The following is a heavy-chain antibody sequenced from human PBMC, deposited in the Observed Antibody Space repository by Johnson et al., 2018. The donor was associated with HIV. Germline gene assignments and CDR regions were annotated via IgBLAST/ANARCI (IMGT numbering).Heavy chain of an antibody. CDR1: GFTFSAYA. V-gene: IGHV3-23*04. D-gene: IGHD6-19*01. CDR2: ISGAGGST. Sequence: VQLVESGGGLVQPGGSLRLSCAASGFTFSAYAMSWVRQAPGKGLEWVSSISGAGGSTYFADSVTGRFSISRDNSKNSLYLQLNSLRAEATAVYYCASWGYSSGPAFDIWGQGTMVTVSS. CDR3: ASWGYSSGPAFDI. J-gene: IGHJ3*02.